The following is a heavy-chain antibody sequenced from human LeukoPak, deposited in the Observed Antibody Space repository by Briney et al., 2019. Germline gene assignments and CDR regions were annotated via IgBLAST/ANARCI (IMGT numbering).Heavy chain of an antibody. D-gene: IGHD2-2*01. CDR3: ARSPPAPKQFDY. J-gene: IGHJ4*02. CDR2: IYPSGSS. Sequence: PSETLSLTCTVSNVSFSSYYWSWIRQPPGKGLEWIGYIYPSGSSNSIPFLKSRVSLSVDTSKNQFSLKLSSVIAADTAIYYCARSPPAPKQFDYWGQGILVTVSS. CDR1: NVSFSSYY. V-gene: IGHV4-4*09.